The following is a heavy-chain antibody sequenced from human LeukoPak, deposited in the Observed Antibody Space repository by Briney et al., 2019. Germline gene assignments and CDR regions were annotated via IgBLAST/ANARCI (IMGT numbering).Heavy chain of an antibody. CDR2: IIPIFGTA. D-gene: IGHD3-10*01. Sequence: GASVKVSCKASGGTFSSYAISWVRQAPGQGLEWMGGIIPIFGTANYAQKFQGRVTITTDESTSTAYMELSSLRSEDTAVYYCARELAGPRQWFGETGPTPTYYYYYMDVWGKGTTVTVSS. CDR1: GGTFSSYA. J-gene: IGHJ6*03. V-gene: IGHV1-69*05. CDR3: ARELAGPRQWFGETGPTPTYYYYYMDV.